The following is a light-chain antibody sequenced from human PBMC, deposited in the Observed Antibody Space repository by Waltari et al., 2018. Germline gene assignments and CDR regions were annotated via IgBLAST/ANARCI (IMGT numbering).Light chain of an antibody. V-gene: IGKV1-12*01. CDR1: QHISSW. Sequence: DIQMTQSPSSVSASVGDRVTLTCRASQHISSWLAWYQQKPGKDPKYLIYAASRLQSGVPSRFSGSGFGTDFTLTISSLQPEDFATYYCQQADSFPLTFGGGTKVEI. J-gene: IGKJ4*01. CDR3: QQADSFPLT. CDR2: AAS.